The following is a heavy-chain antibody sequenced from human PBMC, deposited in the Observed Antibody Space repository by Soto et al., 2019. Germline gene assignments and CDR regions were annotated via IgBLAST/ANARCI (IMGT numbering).Heavy chain of an antibody. CDR1: GFTFSSYW. J-gene: IGHJ4*02. CDR2: IKEEGSEK. CDR3: AREGQACHDY. V-gene: IGHV3-7*01. Sequence: EVQLVESGGGLVQPGGSLRLSCAASGFTFSSYWMSWVRQAPAKGLEWVANIKEEGSEKYYVDSVKGRFTISRDNAENSLYLQMNSLRAEDTAVYYCAREGQACHDYWGQGTLVTVSS.